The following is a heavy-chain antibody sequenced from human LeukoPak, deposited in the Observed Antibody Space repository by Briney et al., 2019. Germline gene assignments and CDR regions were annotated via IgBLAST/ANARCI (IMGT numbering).Heavy chain of an antibody. CDR1: GGSISSYY. J-gene: IGHJ4*02. D-gene: IGHD6-6*01. Sequence: SETLSLTCTVSGGSISSYYWSWIRQPPGKGLEWIGHIYSSGSTKYNPSLKSRVTISVDTPKNQFSLKLTSVTAADTAVYYCARGQLATGIFDHWGQGTLVTVSS. V-gene: IGHV4-59*01. CDR2: IYSSGST. CDR3: ARGQLATGIFDH.